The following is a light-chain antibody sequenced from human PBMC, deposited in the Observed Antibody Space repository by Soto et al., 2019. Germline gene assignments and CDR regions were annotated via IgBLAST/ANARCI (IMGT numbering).Light chain of an antibody. CDR2: DAS. CDR3: QQYNSWPLT. V-gene: IGKV3-15*01. Sequence: IVMTHSPSTLSVPPLERASLSCSSSQSLTSNLAWFQQKPCKAPGLLIYDASSRATGIPARFSGSGSGTEFTLTISSLRSEDFAVYYCQQYNSWPLTFGGGTKVDIK. J-gene: IGKJ4*01. CDR1: QSLTSN.